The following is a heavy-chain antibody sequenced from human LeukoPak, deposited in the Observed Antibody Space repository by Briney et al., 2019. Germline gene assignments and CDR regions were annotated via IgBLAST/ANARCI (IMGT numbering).Heavy chain of an antibody. Sequence: GESLKISCQASGYRFTSYWIGWVRQMPGKGLEWMGIIYPYDSDTRYSPSFQGQVTTSADKSISTAYLQWSNLKASDTAMYYCARHIGYSAWNPDYWGQGTLVTVSS. D-gene: IGHD5-12*01. CDR1: GYRFTSYW. CDR2: IYPYDSDT. CDR3: ARHIGYSAWNPDY. V-gene: IGHV5-51*01. J-gene: IGHJ4*02.